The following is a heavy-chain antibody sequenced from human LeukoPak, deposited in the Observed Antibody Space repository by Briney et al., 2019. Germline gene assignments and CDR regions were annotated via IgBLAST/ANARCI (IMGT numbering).Heavy chain of an antibody. CDR1: GYSFTNYG. Sequence: ASVKVSCKASGYSFTNYGISWVRQAPGQGLEWMAWISANNGETRYAQNLQGRVTMTTDTTTSTAYMELRSLRSDDTAVYYCARVPPSAHQLLSSDYWGQGTQVTVSS. V-gene: IGHV1-18*04. CDR2: ISANNGET. CDR3: ARVPPSAHQLLSSDY. D-gene: IGHD2-2*01. J-gene: IGHJ4*02.